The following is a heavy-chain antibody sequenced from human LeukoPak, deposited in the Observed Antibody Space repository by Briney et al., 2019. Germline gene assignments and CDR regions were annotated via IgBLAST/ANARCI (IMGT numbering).Heavy chain of an antibody. Sequence: PGGSLGLSCAASGFTFSKAWMSWVRQAPGKGLEWVGHIKATPDGGTTEYGAPVKGRFTISRDDSKNTLYLQMNSLKSEDTAVYFCTTLPGYSYGYLQDYWGQGTLVTASS. J-gene: IGHJ4*02. V-gene: IGHV3-15*01. CDR2: IKATPDGGTT. CDR3: TTLPGYSYGYLQDY. D-gene: IGHD5-18*01. CDR1: GFTFSKAW.